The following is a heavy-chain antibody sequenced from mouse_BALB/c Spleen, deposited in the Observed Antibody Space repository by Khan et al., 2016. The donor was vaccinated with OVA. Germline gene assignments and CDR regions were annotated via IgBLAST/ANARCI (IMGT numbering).Heavy chain of an antibody. CDR2: ISCYNGAT. J-gene: IGHJ4*01. Sequence: LVKPGASVKISCKTSGYSFTGYYMLWVKQSLGKSLEWIGYISCYNGATTYNQKFKGKATFTVDTSSSTAYMQFNSLTSEDSAVFYCARSHLLWLYAMDYWGQGTSVTVSS. D-gene: IGHD2-2*01. V-gene: IGHV1S34*01. CDR1: GYSFTGYY. CDR3: ARSHLLWLYAMDY.